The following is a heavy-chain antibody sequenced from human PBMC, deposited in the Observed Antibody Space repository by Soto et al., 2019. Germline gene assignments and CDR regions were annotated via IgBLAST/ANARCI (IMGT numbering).Heavy chain of an antibody. CDR3: AKDLSTSTNYKYGMAV. D-gene: IGHD2-2*01. CDR1: GFTFSTYA. V-gene: IGHV3-23*01. CDR2: ISASGGST. Sequence: EVQLLESGGGLVQPGGSLRLSCGASGFTFSTYAMSWVRQAPGKGLEWVSVISASGGSTFYADSVKGRFTVSRDNARNTLYLQVISLRVEDTAVYYCAKDLSTSTNYKYGMAVWGQGTTVTVSS. J-gene: IGHJ6*02.